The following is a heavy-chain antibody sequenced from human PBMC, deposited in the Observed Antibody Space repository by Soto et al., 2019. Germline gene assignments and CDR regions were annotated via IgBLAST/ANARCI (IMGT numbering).Heavy chain of an antibody. Sequence: GGSLRLSCAASGFTFSSYAMSWVRQAPGKGLEWVSSISVSGVTYYADSVKGRFTISRDNSKNTLYLQMNSLTAEDTAVYYCATRPDFDYWGQGTLVTVSS. V-gene: IGHV3-23*01. J-gene: IGHJ4*02. CDR2: ISVSGVT. CDR3: ATRPDFDY. CDR1: GFTFSSYA.